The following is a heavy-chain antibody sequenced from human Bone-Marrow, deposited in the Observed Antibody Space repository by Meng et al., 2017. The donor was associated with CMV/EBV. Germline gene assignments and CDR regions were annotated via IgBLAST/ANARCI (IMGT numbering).Heavy chain of an antibody. D-gene: IGHD3-10*01. Sequence: SGPTLVKPTETLTLTCTVSGFSLSNARMGVSWIRQPPGKALEWLAHIFSNDEKSYSTSLQSRLTISKDTSKSQVVLTMTNMEPVDTATYYCARIGKRFGELTWFDPWGQGTLVTVSS. CDR3: ARIGKRFGELTWFDP. CDR1: GFSLSNARMG. V-gene: IGHV2-26*01. J-gene: IGHJ5*02. CDR2: IFSNDEK.